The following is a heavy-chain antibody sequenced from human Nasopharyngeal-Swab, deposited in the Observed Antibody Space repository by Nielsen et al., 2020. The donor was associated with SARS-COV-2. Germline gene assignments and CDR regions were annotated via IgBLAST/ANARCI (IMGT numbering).Heavy chain of an antibody. Sequence: GESLKISCAASGFTFSSYGMHWVRQAPGKGLEWVAVISYDGSNKYYADSVRGRFTISRDNSKNTLYLHMNSLRAEDTAVYYCAKDGGTSSSLLDPWGQGTLVTVSS. CDR1: GFTFSSYG. D-gene: IGHD6-13*01. J-gene: IGHJ5*02. V-gene: IGHV3-30*18. CDR3: AKDGGTSSSLLDP. CDR2: ISYDGSNK.